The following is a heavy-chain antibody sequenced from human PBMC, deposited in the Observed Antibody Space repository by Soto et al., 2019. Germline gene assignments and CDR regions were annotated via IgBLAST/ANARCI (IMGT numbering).Heavy chain of an antibody. V-gene: IGHV4-31*03. CDR3: ARAAANIDY. Sequence: QVQLQESGPGLVKPSQTLSLTSTVSGTSISSGGSYWTRIRQHPGKGLEWIGYISYSGSTYYNPSLESRVTISVDTSKNQFSLKLSSMTAADTAVYYCARAAANIDYWGQGTLVTVSS. CDR2: ISYSGST. D-gene: IGHD2-2*01. J-gene: IGHJ4*02. CDR1: GTSISSGGSY.